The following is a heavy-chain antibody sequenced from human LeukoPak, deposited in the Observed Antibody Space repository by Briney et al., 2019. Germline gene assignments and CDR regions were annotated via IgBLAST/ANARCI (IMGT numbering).Heavy chain of an antibody. CDR2: MNPNSGNT. J-gene: IGHJ5*02. V-gene: IGHV1-8*01. Sequence: ASVKVSCKASGYTFTSYDINWVRQAPGQGLEWMGWMNPNSGNTGYAQKFQGRVTMTRNTSISTAYMELSSLRSDDTAVYYCARDLGYCSSTSCHSRFDPWGQGTLVTVSS. D-gene: IGHD2-2*02. CDR3: ARDLGYCSSTSCHSRFDP. CDR1: GYTFTSYD.